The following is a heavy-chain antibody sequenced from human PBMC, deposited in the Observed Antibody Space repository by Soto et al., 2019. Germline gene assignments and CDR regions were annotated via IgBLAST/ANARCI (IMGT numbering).Heavy chain of an antibody. CDR2: IKQDGSEK. V-gene: IGHV3-7*01. CDR1: GFTFSSYW. D-gene: IGHD2-2*01. CDR3: ARDPNIVLVPAALRSYYYYGMDV. Sequence: SGGSLRLSCAASGFTFSSYWMSWVRQAPGKGLEWVANIKQDGSEKYYVDSVKGRFTISRDNAKNSLYLQMNSLRAEDTAVYYCARDPNIVLVPAALRSYYYYGMDVWGLGTTVTVSS. J-gene: IGHJ6*02.